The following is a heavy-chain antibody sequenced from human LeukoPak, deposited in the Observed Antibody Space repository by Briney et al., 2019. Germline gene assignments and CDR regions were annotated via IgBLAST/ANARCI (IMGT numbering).Heavy chain of an antibody. V-gene: IGHV4-59*01. J-gene: IGHJ6*02. D-gene: IGHD2-2*01. CDR1: GRSISSYY. Sequence: SETLSLTCTVSGRSISSYYWSWIRQPPGKGLEWIGYIYYGGSTNYNPSLKSRVTISVDTSKNQFSLKLSSVTAADTAVYYCARGLPAARYYYGMDVWGQGTTVTVSS. CDR2: IYYGGST. CDR3: ARGLPAARYYYGMDV.